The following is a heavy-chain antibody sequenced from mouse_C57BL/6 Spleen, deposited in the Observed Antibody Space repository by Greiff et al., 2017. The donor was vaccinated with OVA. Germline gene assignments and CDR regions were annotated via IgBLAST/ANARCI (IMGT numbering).Heavy chain of an antibody. CDR2: IWGGGST. V-gene: IGHV2-9*01. D-gene: IGHD2-4*01. Sequence: VKLMESGPGLVAPSQSLSITCTASGFSLTSYGVDWVRQPPGKGLEWLGVIWGGGSTNYNSAPMSRLSISKDNSKSQIFLKMNSLQNDDAAMYYCAKHDYDYEGFAYWGQGTLVTVSA. CDR3: AKHDYDYEGFAY. CDR1: GFSLTSYG. J-gene: IGHJ3*01.